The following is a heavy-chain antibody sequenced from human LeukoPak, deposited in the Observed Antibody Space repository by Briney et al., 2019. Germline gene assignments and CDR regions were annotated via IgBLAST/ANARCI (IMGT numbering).Heavy chain of an antibody. CDR2: IYHSGST. CDR1: GGSISSSSYY. V-gene: IGHV4-39*07. J-gene: IGHJ5*02. Sequence: SETLSLTCTVSGGSISSSSYYWGWIRQPPGKGLEWIGSIYHSGSTYYNPSLKSRVTISVDTSKNQFSLKLSSVTAADTAVYYCARVGEWEPNWFDPWGQGTLVTVSS. D-gene: IGHD1-26*01. CDR3: ARVGEWEPNWFDP.